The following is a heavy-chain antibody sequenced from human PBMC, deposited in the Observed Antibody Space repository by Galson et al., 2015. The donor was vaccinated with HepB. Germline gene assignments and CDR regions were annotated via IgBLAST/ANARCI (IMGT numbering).Heavy chain of an antibody. CDR1: GYTFSSYS. J-gene: IGHJ5*02. V-gene: IGHV1-18*01. Sequence: SVKVSCKVSGYTFSSYSITWVRQAPGQGLEWMGWISAYNRKTNYAQKFQGRVSMTTDTSTNTAYMALRRLRSDDTALYYWARGARVLGVAATQNNWFDPWGQGTLVTVSS. CDR2: ISAYNRKT. CDR3: ARGARVLGVAATQNNWFDP. D-gene: IGHD2-15*01.